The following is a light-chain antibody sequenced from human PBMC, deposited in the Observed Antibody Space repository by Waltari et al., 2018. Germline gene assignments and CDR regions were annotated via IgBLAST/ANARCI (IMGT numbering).Light chain of an antibody. CDR2: KAS. CDR3: QQYSSYSIT. CDR1: QSISSW. J-gene: IGKJ5*01. Sequence: DIQMIQSPSTLSASVGDRVTITCRASQSISSWLAWYQQKPGKAPKLLIYKASSLESGVPSRFSGSGSGTEFTLTINSLQPDDFATYYCQQYSSYSITFGQGTRLEIK. V-gene: IGKV1-5*03.